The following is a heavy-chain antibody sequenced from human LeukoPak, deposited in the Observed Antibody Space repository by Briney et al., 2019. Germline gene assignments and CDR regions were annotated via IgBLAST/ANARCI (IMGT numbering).Heavy chain of an antibody. Sequence: QPGGSLRLSCAASGFTFSSYWMSWVRQAPGKGLEWVANIKQDGSEKYYVDSVKGRFTISRDNAKNSLYLQMNSLRAEDTAVYYCAREVGLRSYYFDYWGQGTLVTVSS. V-gene: IGHV3-7*01. CDR1: GFTFSSYW. J-gene: IGHJ4*02. D-gene: IGHD4-17*01. CDR3: AREVGLRSYYFDY. CDR2: IKQDGSEK.